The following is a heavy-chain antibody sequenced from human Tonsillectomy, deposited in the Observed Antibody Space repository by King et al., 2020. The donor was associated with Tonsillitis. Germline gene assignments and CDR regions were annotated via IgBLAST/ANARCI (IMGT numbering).Heavy chain of an antibody. J-gene: IGHJ6*02. V-gene: IGHV4-34*01. D-gene: IGHD2-15*01. CDR2: INHSGST. CDR3: ARGTCSGGSCYSGYYYYYGMDV. Sequence: VQLQQWGAGLLKPSETLSLTCAVYGGSFSGYYWSWIRQPPGKGLEWIGEINHSGSTNYNPSLKSRVTISVDTSKNQFSLKLSSVTAADTAVYYCARGTCSGGSCYSGYYYYYGMDVWGQGTTVTVSS. CDR1: GGSFSGYY.